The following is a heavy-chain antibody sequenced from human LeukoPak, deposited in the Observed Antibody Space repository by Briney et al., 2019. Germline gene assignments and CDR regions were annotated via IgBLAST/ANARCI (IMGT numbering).Heavy chain of an antibody. Sequence: PGGSPRLSCAASGFTFSNAWMGWVRQAPGKGLEWVGRIKSKTDGGTTDYAAPVKGRFTISRDDSKNTLYLQMNSLKTEDTAVYYCTTLYYDFWSGYYTQLDYWGQGTLVTVSS. CDR3: TTLYYDFWSGYYTQLDY. CDR2: IKSKTDGGTT. CDR1: GFTFSNAW. V-gene: IGHV3-15*01. D-gene: IGHD3-3*01. J-gene: IGHJ4*02.